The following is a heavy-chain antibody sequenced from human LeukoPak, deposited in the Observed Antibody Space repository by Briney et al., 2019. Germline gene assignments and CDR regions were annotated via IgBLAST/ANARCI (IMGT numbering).Heavy chain of an antibody. V-gene: IGHV3-20*04. CDR1: GFTFDYYG. Sequence: GGSLRLSCAASGFTFDYYGMSWVRQAPGKGLEWVSGINWNGGSTSYADSVKGRFTISRDNAKNSLYLQMNSLRAEDTALYYCARDDGDYYDSRKPLDYWGQGTLVTVSS. CDR3: ARDDGDYYDSRKPLDY. J-gene: IGHJ4*02. D-gene: IGHD3-22*01. CDR2: INWNGGST.